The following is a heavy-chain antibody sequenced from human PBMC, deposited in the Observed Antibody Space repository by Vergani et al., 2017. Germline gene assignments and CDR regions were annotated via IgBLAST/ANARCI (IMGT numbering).Heavy chain of an antibody. CDR2: IIPIFGTA. J-gene: IGHJ6*02. D-gene: IGHD2-21*02. Sequence: QVQLVQSGAEVKKPGSSVKVSCKASGGTFSSYAISWVRQAPGQGLEWMGGIIPIFGTANYAQKFQGRVTITADESTSTAYMELSSLRSEDTAVYYCARDRAYCGGDCYSYYYYYYGMDVWGQGTTVTVSS. CDR3: ARDRAYCGGDCYSYYYYYYGMDV. V-gene: IGHV1-69*12. CDR1: GGTFSSYA.